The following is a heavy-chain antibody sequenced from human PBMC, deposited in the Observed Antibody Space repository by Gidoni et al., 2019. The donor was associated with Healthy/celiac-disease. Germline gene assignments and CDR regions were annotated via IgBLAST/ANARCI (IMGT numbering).Heavy chain of an antibody. CDR1: GFTFGDYA. V-gene: IGHV3-49*05. CDR3: TREVGYYDILTGPGSYYYYGMDV. CDR2: IRGKAYGGTT. Sequence: EVQLVESGGGLVKPGRSLRLSCTASGFTFGDYAMSWFRQAPGKGLEWVGFIRGKAYGGTTEYAASVKGRFTISRDDSKSIAYLQMNSLKTEDTAVYYCTREVGYYDILTGPGSYYYYGMDVWGQGTTVTVSS. J-gene: IGHJ6*02. D-gene: IGHD3-9*01.